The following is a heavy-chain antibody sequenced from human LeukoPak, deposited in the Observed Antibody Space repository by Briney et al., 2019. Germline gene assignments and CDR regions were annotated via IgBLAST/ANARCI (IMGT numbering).Heavy chain of an antibody. V-gene: IGHV3-74*01. Sequence: GGSLRLSCAASGFTFSSYWMHWVRQAPGKGLVWVSRISSDGSSTSYADSVKGRFTISRDNAKNTLYLQMNSLRAEDTAVSYCASRAYYYGTGFDYWGQGTLVTVSS. CDR2: ISSDGSST. J-gene: IGHJ4*02. CDR1: GFTFSSYW. D-gene: IGHD3-10*01. CDR3: ASRAYYYGTGFDY.